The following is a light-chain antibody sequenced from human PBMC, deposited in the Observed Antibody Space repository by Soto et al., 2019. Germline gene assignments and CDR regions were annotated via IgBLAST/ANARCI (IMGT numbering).Light chain of an antibody. J-gene: IGKJ2*01. Sequence: DIQMTQSPSSLSASVGDRVTITCRASQSISSYLNWYQQKPGKAPKLLIYAASSLQSGVPSRLSGRGSVTYFTLTSSSLQPEDFATYYCQQSYSTPLDTFGQGTKLEIK. CDR3: QQSYSTPLDT. V-gene: IGKV1-39*01. CDR2: AAS. CDR1: QSISSY.